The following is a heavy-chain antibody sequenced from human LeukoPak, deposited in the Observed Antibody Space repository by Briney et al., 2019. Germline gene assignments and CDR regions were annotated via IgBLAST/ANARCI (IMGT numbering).Heavy chain of an antibody. Sequence: SETLSLTCTVSGGSISSGSYYWNWIRQPAGKGLEWIGRIYNSGNTNYNPSRKRRFTISVDTSKNQFSLKLSSVTAADTAVYYCARYEAVAGVFDYWGQGTLVTVSS. J-gene: IGHJ4*02. CDR3: ARYEAVAGVFDY. D-gene: IGHD6-19*01. CDR2: IYNSGNT. V-gene: IGHV4-61*02. CDR1: GGSISSGSYY.